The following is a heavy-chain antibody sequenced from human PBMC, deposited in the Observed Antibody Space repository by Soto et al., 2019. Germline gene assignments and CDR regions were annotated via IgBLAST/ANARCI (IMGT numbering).Heavy chain of an antibody. CDR1: GFTFSNYP. CDR2: ISGSGGST. V-gene: IGHV3-23*01. Sequence: GGSLRLSCAASGFTFSNYPMTWVRQAPGKGLEWVSSISGSGGSTYYADSVKGRFTISRDNPKNTISLQMNSLRAEDTAVYYCAKEQTHSEADTSSIFDYWGQGTLVTVSS. D-gene: IGHD2-2*01. J-gene: IGHJ4*02. CDR3: AKEQTHSEADTSSIFDY.